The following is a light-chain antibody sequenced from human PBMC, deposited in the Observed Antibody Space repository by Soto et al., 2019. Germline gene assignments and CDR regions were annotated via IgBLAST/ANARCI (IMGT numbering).Light chain of an antibody. CDR2: WGS. V-gene: IGKV2-28*01. CDR3: MQDLQSPWT. Sequence: MTQSPLSLTVTLGQPASISCRSSQSIVYSDGNSYLNWFQQKQGQSPQLLIYWGSNRASGVPDRCSGSGSGTDLTLKISRVEAEDVGVYYCMQDLQSPWTFGQGTKV. J-gene: IGKJ1*01. CDR1: QSIVYSDGNSY.